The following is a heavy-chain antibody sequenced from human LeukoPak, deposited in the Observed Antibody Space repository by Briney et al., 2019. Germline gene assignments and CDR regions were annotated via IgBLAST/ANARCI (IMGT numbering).Heavy chain of an antibody. CDR2: IKANSGDT. V-gene: IGHV1-2*02. CDR3: TRVGDDYPY. CDR1: GYIFTAYY. Sequence: GASVKVSCKASGYIFTAYYLHRVRQAPGQKPEWMGWIKANSGDTNYAQKFQGRVTMTRDTSISTVYMELSGLTADDTAVYYCTRVGDDYPYWGQGTLVTVSS. D-gene: IGHD5-24*01. J-gene: IGHJ4*02.